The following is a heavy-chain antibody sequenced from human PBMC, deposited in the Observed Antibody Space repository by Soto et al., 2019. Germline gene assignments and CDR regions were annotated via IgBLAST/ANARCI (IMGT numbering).Heavy chain of an antibody. Sequence: QVQLVESGGGVVQPGRSLRLSCAASGFTVSYFGLHWVRQAPGKGLEWVAFISSDGGKAYYADSMKGRFTISRDNSKNTLDLQMNCLKPDDTAVYYCATAWAWNYDYWGQGTLVTVSS. V-gene: IGHV3-30-3*01. CDR3: ATAWAWNYDY. J-gene: IGHJ4*02. CDR1: GFTVSYFG. D-gene: IGHD1-7*01. CDR2: ISSDGGKA.